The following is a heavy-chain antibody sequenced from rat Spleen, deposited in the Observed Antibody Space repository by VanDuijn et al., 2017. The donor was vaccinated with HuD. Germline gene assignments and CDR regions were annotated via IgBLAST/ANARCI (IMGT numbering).Heavy chain of an antibody. CDR1: GFSLTSYN. CDR3: TRPNYGGYTSHWFAY. Sequence: QVQLKESGPGLVQPSQTLSLTCTVAGFSLTSYNVYWVRQPPGKGLEWMGVIWGNGHANYNSPLKSRLSISRDTSKSQVFLKMNSLQTDDTAIYFCTRPNYGGYTSHWFAYWGQGTLVTVSS. J-gene: IGHJ3*01. CDR2: IWGNGHA. V-gene: IGHV2-13*01. D-gene: IGHD1-11*01.